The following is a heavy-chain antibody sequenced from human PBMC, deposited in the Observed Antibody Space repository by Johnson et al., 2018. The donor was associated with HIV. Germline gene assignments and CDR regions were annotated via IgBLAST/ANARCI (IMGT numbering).Heavy chain of an antibody. CDR2: ISYDGSNK. CDR3: ARARIGSGGGFDI. D-gene: IGHD2-15*01. CDR1: GFTFSSYA. Sequence: QMLLVESGGCVVQPGRSLRLSCAASGFTFSSYAMHWVRQAPGKGLEWVAVISYDGSNKYFADSVKGRFTISRDNSKNTLYLQMNSLRAEDTAVYYCARARIGSGGGFDIWGQGTMVTVSS. J-gene: IGHJ3*02. V-gene: IGHV3-30-3*01.